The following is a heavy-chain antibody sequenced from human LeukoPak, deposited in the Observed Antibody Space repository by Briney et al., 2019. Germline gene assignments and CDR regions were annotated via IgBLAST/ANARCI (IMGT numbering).Heavy chain of an antibody. Sequence: GASVKVSCKASGYTFTGYYMHWVRQAPGQGLEWMGWINPNSGNTGYAQKFQGRVTNTRNTSISTAYMELSSLRSEDTGVYYCARRTTHGANWFDPWGQGTLVTVSS. CDR2: INPNSGNT. D-gene: IGHD4-11*01. CDR1: GYTFTGYY. V-gene: IGHV1-8*03. J-gene: IGHJ5*02. CDR3: ARRTTHGANWFDP.